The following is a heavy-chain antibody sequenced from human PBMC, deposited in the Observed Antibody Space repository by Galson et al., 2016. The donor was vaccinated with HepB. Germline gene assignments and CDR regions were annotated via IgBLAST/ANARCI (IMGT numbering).Heavy chain of an antibody. J-gene: IGHJ6*02. V-gene: IGHV1-46*04. CDR2: IYPGESST. CDR3: TGVSTHQWDV. D-gene: IGHD7-27*01. Sequence: SVKVSCKASGYTFTSYYMHWVRQAPGQGLEWMGVIYPGESSTRYAQKLRAIFNPGDSSSTYAQNFLGRVTVTRDTSSRTVYMELGILRSEDTPVYCCTGVSTHQWDVWGQGTTVTVSS. CDR1: GYTFTSYY.